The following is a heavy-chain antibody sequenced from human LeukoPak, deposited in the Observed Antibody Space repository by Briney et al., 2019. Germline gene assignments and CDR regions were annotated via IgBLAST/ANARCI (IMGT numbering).Heavy chain of an antibody. Sequence: PGGSLRLSCAASGFTFSSYGMHWVRQAPGKGLEWVAFIRYDGSKKYYEDSVKGRFTISRDNSKNTLYLQMNSLRPEDTAVYYCARDGYCSGGSCYSEAYNWFDPWGQGTLVTVSS. D-gene: IGHD2-15*01. CDR2: IRYDGSKK. V-gene: IGHV3-30*02. CDR1: GFTFSSYG. CDR3: ARDGYCSGGSCYSEAYNWFDP. J-gene: IGHJ5*02.